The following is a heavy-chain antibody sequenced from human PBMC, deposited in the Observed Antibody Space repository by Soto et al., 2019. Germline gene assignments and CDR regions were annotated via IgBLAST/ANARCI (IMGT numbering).Heavy chain of an antibody. Sequence: EVQLVESGGGLVQRGGSLRLFCAAAGFAVDSHWMHWVRQAPGKGLVWVSRINGDGSSTFYADSVKGRFTISRDNARNTVYLQMNSLRAEDTAVYSWARGIPWRYGMDVYGQGTTVTVSS. D-gene: IGHD5-12*01. J-gene: IGHJ6*02. CDR1: GFAVDSHW. V-gene: IGHV3-74*01. CDR3: ARGIPWRYGMDV. CDR2: INGDGSST.